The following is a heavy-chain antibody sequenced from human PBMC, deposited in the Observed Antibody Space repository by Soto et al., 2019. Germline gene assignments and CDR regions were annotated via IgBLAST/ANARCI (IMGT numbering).Heavy chain of an antibody. J-gene: IGHJ4*02. CDR2: IYYSGST. CDR3: ARGIVGASRTDY. Sequence: KPSETLSLTCTVSGASVSSNTYYWSWIRQPPGKGLEWIGYIYYSGSTDYNPSLKSRVTISVDTSKNQFSLKLSSVTAADTALYYCARGIVGASRTDYWGQGTLVTVSS. CDR1: GASVSSNTYY. V-gene: IGHV4-61*01. D-gene: IGHD1-26*01.